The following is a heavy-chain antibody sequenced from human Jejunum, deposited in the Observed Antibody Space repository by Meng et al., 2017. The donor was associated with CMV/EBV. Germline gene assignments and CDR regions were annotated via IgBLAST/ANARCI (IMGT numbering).Heavy chain of an antibody. CDR3: ARIENGARFDD. CDR1: VYTFTTSA. D-gene: IGHD4-17*01. J-gene: IGHJ4*02. Sequence: SCQSSVYTFTTSALHWVRQAPGHRLEWMGSINGGNGNTKYSQKFQGRVTITRDTSASKAYMALSSLRSEDTAVYYRARIENGARFDDWGQGTLVTVSS. CDR2: INGGNGNT. V-gene: IGHV1-3*01.